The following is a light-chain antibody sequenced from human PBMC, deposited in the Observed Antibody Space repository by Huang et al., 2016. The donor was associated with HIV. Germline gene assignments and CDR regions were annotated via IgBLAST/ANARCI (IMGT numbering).Light chain of an antibody. J-gene: IGKJ4*01. CDR1: QTFGSH. CDR3: QQYNDWLSLT. V-gene: IGKV3-15*01. Sequence: EIVMTQSPATLSVSPGERATLSCRSSQTFGSHLAWYQQKPGQSPRLLIYGASTRATGVPVEFSGSGSGTEFTLTISSLQFEDSAVYYCQQYNDWLSLTFGGGTKVGIK. CDR2: GAS.